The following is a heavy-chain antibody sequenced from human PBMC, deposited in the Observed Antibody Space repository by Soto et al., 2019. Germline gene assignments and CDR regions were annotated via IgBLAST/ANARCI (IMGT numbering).Heavy chain of an antibody. CDR2: IYYSGST. CDR3: ACNYYDFWSGYYSMDYFDF. CDR1: GGSISSYY. J-gene: IGHJ4*02. Sequence: SETLSLTCTVSGGSISSYYWTWIRQPPGKGLEWIGYIYYSGSTNYNPSLKSRVTISVDTSKNQFSLKLSSVTAADTAVYYCACNYYDFWSGYYSMDYFDFWPQGPPVTFAS. D-gene: IGHD3-3*01. V-gene: IGHV4-59*12.